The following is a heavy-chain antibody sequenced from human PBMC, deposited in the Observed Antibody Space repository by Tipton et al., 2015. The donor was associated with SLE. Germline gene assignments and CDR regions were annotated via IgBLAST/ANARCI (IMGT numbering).Heavy chain of an antibody. Sequence: SLRLSCAASEFTFSRYSMNWVRRAPGKGLVWVSRIDRDGSSTGYADSVKGRFTISRDNAKNTLYLQMNSLRAEDTAVYYCARDWNNSWDPWGQGTLVTVSS. CDR2: IDRDGSST. V-gene: IGHV3-74*01. J-gene: IGHJ5*02. D-gene: IGHD1/OR15-1a*01. CDR3: ARDWNNSWDP. CDR1: EFTFSRYS.